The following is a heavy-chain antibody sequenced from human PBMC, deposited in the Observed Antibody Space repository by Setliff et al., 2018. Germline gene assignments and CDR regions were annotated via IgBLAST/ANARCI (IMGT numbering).Heavy chain of an antibody. Sequence: KSSETLSLTCTVSGGSLSSYNYWSWIRQPAGKGLEWIGQIYTDGSTNYNPSLKSRVTISVDKSKNQFSLKLSSVTAADTAVYYCAGVSGFSYMDVWGKGTTVTVSS. V-gene: IGHV4-61*09. CDR3: AGVSGFSYMDV. CDR2: IYTDGST. D-gene: IGHD3-3*01. J-gene: IGHJ6*03. CDR1: GGSLSSYNY.